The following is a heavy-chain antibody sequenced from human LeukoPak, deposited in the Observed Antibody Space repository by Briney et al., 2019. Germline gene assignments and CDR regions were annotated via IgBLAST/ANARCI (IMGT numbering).Heavy chain of an antibody. CDR1: GGTFISYA. D-gene: IGHD3-22*01. Sequence: GASVKVSCKASGGTFISYAISWVRQAPGQGLEWMGGIIPIFGTANYAQKFQGRVTITADESTSTAYMELSSLRSEDTAVYYCARGPPSMIVVVNYFDYWGQGTLVTVSS. J-gene: IGHJ4*02. V-gene: IGHV1-69*13. CDR2: IIPIFGTA. CDR3: ARGPPSMIVVVNYFDY.